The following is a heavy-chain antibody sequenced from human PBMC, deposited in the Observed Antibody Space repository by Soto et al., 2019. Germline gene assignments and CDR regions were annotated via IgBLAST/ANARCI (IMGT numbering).Heavy chain of an antibody. CDR3: ATNYGSGSTHFDS. CDR2: VIPMVEMS. Sequence: QVQLVQSGAEVKKSGSSVKVSCTASRGILNYNTLSWVRQAPGQGLEWLGRVIPMVEMSSYAQKFQGRVTITADNSTCTVYMVLTNLRSEDTAVYFCATNYGSGSTHFDSWGQGTLVTVS. J-gene: IGHJ4*02. CDR1: RGILNYNT. D-gene: IGHD3-10*01. V-gene: IGHV1-69*02.